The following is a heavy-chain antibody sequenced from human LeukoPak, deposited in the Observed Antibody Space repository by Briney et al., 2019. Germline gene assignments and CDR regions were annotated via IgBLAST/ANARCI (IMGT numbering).Heavy chain of an antibody. CDR2: TNSDGSSR. CDR1: GFTFSGHW. D-gene: IGHD4-17*01. CDR3: ARDRLATDDYGDYGWGLGYYYYYMDV. Sequence: PGGSLRLSCAVSGFTFSGHWMFWVRQAPGKGLEWVSSTNSDGSSRGYTDSVKGRFTVSRDNAKNTLYLQMNSLRGEDTAVYYCARDRLATDDYGDYGWGLGYYYYYMDVWGKGTTVTVSS. J-gene: IGHJ6*03. V-gene: IGHV3-74*01.